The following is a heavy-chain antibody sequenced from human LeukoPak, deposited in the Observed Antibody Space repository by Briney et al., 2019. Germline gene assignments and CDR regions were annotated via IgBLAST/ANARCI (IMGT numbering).Heavy chain of an antibody. Sequence: ASVKVSCKASGYTFTSYYMHWVRQAPGQGLEWMGIINPSGGSTSYAQKFQGRVTMTRDTSTSTVYMELSSLRPEDTAVYYCARARGTIFGVVTRFDYWGQGTLVTVSS. J-gene: IGHJ4*02. D-gene: IGHD3-3*01. V-gene: IGHV1-46*01. CDR1: GYTFTSYY. CDR2: INPSGGST. CDR3: ARARGTIFGVVTRFDY.